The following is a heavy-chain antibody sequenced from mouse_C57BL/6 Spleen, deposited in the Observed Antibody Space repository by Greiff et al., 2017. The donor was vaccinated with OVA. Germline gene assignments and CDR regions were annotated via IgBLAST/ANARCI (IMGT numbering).Heavy chain of an antibody. J-gene: IGHJ4*01. V-gene: IGHV2-2*01. CDR2: IWSGGST. CDR1: GFSLTSYG. CDR3: ASPYDYDEDYAMDY. Sequence: VQLQESGPGLVQPSQSLSITCTVSGFSLTSYGVHWVRQSPGKGLEWLGVIWSGGSTDYNAAFISRLSISKDNSKSQVFFKMNSLQADDTAIYYCASPYDYDEDYAMDYWGQGTSVTVSS. D-gene: IGHD2-4*01.